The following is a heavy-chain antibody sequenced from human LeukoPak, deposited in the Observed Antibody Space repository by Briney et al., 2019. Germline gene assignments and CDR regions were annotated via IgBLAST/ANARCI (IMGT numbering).Heavy chain of an antibody. J-gene: IGHJ4*02. CDR1: GYTFTSYY. Sequence: ASVKVSCKASGYTFTSYYMHWVRQAPGQGLEWMGIINPSGGSTSYAQKFQGRVTMTRDMSTSTAYMELSSLRSEDTAVYYCARLEDGDGIFDYWGQGTLVTVSS. CDR3: ARLEDGDGIFDY. V-gene: IGHV1-46*01. D-gene: IGHD4-17*01. CDR2: INPSGGST.